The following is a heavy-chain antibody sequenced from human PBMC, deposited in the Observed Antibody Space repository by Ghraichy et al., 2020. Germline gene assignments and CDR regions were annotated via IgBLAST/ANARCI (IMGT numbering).Heavy chain of an antibody. J-gene: IGHJ5*02. D-gene: IGHD6-6*01. V-gene: IGHV4-59*01. CDR3: AREPWTIAAGRGWFDP. CDR2: IYYSGST. CDR1: GGSISSYY. Sequence: ETLSLTCTVSGGSISSYYWSWIRQPPGKGLEWIGYIYYSGSTNYNPSLKSRVTISVDTSKNQFSLKLSSVTAADTAVYYCAREPWTIAAGRGWFDPWGQGTLVTVSS.